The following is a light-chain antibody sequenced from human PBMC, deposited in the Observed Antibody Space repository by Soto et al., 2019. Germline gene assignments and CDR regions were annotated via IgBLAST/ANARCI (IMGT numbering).Light chain of an antibody. CDR1: SSNIGSNT. CDR2: ANN. CDR3: AAWDDSLNGYV. Sequence: QSVLTQPPSASGTPGQRVTISCSGSSSNIGSNTVNGYQQLPGTAPKLLIHANNQRPSGVPDRFSGSKSGTSASLAISWLQSEEADYYCAAWDDSLNGYVFGTGTKLTVL. J-gene: IGLJ1*01. V-gene: IGLV1-44*01.